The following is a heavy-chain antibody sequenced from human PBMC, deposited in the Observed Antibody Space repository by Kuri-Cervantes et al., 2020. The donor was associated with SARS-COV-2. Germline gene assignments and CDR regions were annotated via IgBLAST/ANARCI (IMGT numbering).Heavy chain of an antibody. CDR2: IYYSGST. J-gene: IGHJ4*02. CDR1: GGSISSSSYY. CDR3: ARLSSGWHYYFDY. Sequence: SETLSLTCTVSGGSISSSSYYWGWIRQPPGKGLEWIGSIYYSGSTYYNPSLKSRVTISVDTSKNQFSLKLSSVTAADTAVYYCARLSSGWHYYFDYWGQGTLVTVSS. V-gene: IGHV4-39*01. D-gene: IGHD6-19*01.